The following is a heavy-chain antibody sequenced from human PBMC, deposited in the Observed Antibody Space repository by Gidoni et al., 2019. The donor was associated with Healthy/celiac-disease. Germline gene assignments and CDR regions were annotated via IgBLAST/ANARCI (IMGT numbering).Heavy chain of an antibody. V-gene: IGHV1-3*01. CDR3: ASTPPPVYYYYGMDV. Sequence: QVQLVQSGAEVKKPGASVRVSCKASGYTFTSYAMHWVRQAPGQRLEWMGWINAGNGNTKYSQKFQGRVTITRDTSASTAYMELSSLRSEDTAVYYCASTPPPVYYYYGMDVWGQGTTVTVSS. J-gene: IGHJ6*02. CDR2: INAGNGNT. CDR1: GYTFTSYA.